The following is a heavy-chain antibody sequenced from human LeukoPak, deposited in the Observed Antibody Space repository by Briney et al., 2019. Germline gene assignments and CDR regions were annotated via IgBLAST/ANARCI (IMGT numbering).Heavy chain of an antibody. CDR1: GFTFSGSA. D-gene: IGHD3-10*01. CDR3: TRLYDGSGTYYNGDY. Sequence: GGSLRLSCAASGFTFSGSAMHWVRQASGKGLEWVGRIKGRFTISRDDSQSTAYLQINSLKTEDTAVYYCTRLYDGSGTYYNGDYWGQGTLVTVSS. J-gene: IGHJ4*02. CDR2: I. V-gene: IGHV3-73*01.